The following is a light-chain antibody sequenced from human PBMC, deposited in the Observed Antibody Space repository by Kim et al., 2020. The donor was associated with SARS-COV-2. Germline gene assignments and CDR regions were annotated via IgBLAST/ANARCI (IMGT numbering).Light chain of an antibody. V-gene: IGLV2-8*01. CDR1: SSDIGGYNY. CDR3: CSYAGNNKWV. J-gene: IGLJ3*02. Sequence: QSALTQPPSASGSPGQSVTISCTGSSSDIGGYNYVSWFQQYPGKAPRLMIYEATQRPSGFPDRFSGSKSGNTASLAVSGLQAEDEAVYFCCSYAGNNKWVFGGGTQLTVL. CDR2: EAT.